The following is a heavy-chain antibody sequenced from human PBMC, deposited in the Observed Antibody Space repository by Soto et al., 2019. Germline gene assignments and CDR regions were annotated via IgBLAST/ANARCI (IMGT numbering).Heavy chain of an antibody. D-gene: IGHD6-13*01. V-gene: IGHV3-23*01. CDR2: ISGSGST. J-gene: IGHJ5*02. Sequence: GGSLRLSCAASGFTYSNNDMTWVRQAPGKGPEWVSTISGSGSTSYADSVKGRFTISRDNSNNTLYLQMNSLRAEDTALYYCAKDSRSYRSYNWFDPWGQGTLVTVSS. CDR3: AKDSRSYRSYNWFDP. CDR1: GFTYSNND.